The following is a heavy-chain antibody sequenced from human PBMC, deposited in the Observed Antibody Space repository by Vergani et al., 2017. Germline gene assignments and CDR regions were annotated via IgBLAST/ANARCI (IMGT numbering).Heavy chain of an antibody. CDR1: GGSISTGGYY. D-gene: IGHD2-15*01. J-gene: IGHJ5*02. Sequence: QVQLQESGPGLVKPSQTLSLTCTVSGGSISTGGYYWSWIRQHPGQSLVLIGYIYYSGSTYYNPSLKSRVTISVDTAKNQFSLKLGSVTAADTAVYYCAMSSETTGYCSGGSCYFWFDPWGQGTLVTVSS. CDR2: IYYSGST. V-gene: IGHV4-31*03. CDR3: AMSSETTGYCSGGSCYFWFDP.